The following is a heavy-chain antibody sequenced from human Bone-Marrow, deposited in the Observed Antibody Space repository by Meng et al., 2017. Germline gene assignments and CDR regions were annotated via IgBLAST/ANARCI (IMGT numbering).Heavy chain of an antibody. J-gene: IGHJ4*02. CDR3: ASSMTTVTAEIDY. V-gene: IGHV4-30-4*01. D-gene: IGHD4-17*01. Sequence: QVQLQESGPGLVKPSQTLSLTCTVSGGSISSGDYYWSWIRQPPGKGLEWIGYIYYSGSTYYNPSRKSRVTISVDTSKNQFSLKLSSVTAADTAVYYCASSMTTVTAEIDYWGQGTLVTVSS. CDR1: GGSISSGDYY. CDR2: IYYSGST.